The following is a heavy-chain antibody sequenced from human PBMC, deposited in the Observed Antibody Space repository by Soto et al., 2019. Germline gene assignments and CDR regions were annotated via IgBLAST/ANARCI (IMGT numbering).Heavy chain of an antibody. CDR2: IYPGDSET. V-gene: IGHV5-51*01. CDR3: TRQHPLDSSAWYN. CDR1: GYIFTSFW. J-gene: IGHJ4*02. Sequence: PGESLKISCNGSGYIFTSFWIGWVRQMPGKGPEWLGIIYPGDSETRYSPSFQGQVTISADRSISTAYLQWNSLKASDTAIYYCTRQHPLDSSAWYNWGQGTQVTVSS. D-gene: IGHD6-19*01.